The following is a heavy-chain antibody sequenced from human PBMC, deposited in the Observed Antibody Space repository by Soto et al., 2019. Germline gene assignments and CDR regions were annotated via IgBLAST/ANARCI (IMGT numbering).Heavy chain of an antibody. J-gene: IGHJ6*02. V-gene: IGHV1-18*01. Sequence: ASVKVSCKASGYTFTSYGISWVRQAPGQGLEWMGWISAYNGNTNYAQKLQGRVTMTTDTSTSTAYMELRSLRSDDTAVYYCARASLVGAGDYYGMDVWGQGTTVTVSS. CDR2: ISAYNGNT. D-gene: IGHD3-10*01. CDR1: GYTFTSYG. CDR3: ARASLVGAGDYYGMDV.